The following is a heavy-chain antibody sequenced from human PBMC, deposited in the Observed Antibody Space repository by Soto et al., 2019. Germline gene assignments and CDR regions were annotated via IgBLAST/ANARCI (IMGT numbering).Heavy chain of an antibody. V-gene: IGHV1-69*12. J-gene: IGHJ6*02. CDR1: GGTFSNYA. D-gene: IGHD6-19*01. CDR3: ARDRALTVQWLVMSGWDYYGMNV. CDR2: IIPIFGAA. Sequence: QVQLVQSGTEVKKPGSSVKVSCKASGGTFSNYAVSWVRQAPGQGLEWMGGIIPIFGAAKYAQKFQGRVTITADESTSTAYMELSSLRSEDTAVYYCARDRALTVQWLVMSGWDYYGMNVWGQGTTVTVSS.